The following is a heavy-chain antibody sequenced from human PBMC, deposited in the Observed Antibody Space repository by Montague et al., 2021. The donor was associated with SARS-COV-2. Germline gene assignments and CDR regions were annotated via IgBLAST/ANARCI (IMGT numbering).Heavy chain of an antibody. D-gene: IGHD3-10*01. Sequence: SLRLSCAASGFTFSSYSMNWVRQAPGKGLEWVSSITSSSSNIYYADSVKGRFTISRDNAKNSLYLQMNSLRAEDTAVYYCARSHELWFGENPQGPGAFDIWGQGTMVTVSS. V-gene: IGHV3-21*01. CDR1: GFTFSSYS. J-gene: IGHJ3*02. CDR2: ITSSSSNI. CDR3: ARSHELWFGENPQGPGAFDI.